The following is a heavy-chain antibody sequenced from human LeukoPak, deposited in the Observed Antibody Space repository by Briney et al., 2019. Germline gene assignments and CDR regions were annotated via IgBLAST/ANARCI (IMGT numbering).Heavy chain of an antibody. J-gene: IGHJ4*02. Sequence: PSETLSLTCTVYGGSFSGYYWSWIRQPPGKGLEWIGEINHSGSTNYNPSLKSRVTISVDTSKNQFSLKLSSVTAADTAVYYCARKVSSSLFTNYYFDYWGQGTLVTVSS. CDR1: GGSFSGYY. CDR2: INHSGST. D-gene: IGHD6-13*01. CDR3: ARKVSSSLFTNYYFDY. V-gene: IGHV4-34*01.